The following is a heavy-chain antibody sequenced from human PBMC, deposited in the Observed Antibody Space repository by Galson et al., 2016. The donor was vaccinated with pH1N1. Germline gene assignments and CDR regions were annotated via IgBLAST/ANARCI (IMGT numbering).Heavy chain of an antibody. Sequence: SLRLSCAASGFTFSTYEMSWARQAPGKGLEWVAFISISGSALYYADSVEGRFTISRENARNSLYLQMNSLRAEDTAVYYCARDRSGHATRPYGAFDIWGQATMVTVSS. CDR2: ISISGSAL. CDR1: GFTFSTYE. J-gene: IGHJ3*02. V-gene: IGHV3-48*03. CDR3: ARDRSGHATRPYGAFDI. D-gene: IGHD2-15*01.